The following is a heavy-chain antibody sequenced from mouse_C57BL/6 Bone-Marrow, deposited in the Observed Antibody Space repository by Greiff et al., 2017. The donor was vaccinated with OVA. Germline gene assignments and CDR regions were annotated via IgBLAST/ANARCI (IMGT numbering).Heavy chain of an antibody. CDR3: ARGLYYYGSRGYFDY. J-gene: IGHJ2*01. CDR1: GYSITSGYY. D-gene: IGHD1-1*01. Sequence: EVKLVESGPGLVKPSQSLSLTCSVTGYSITSGYYWNWIRQFPGNKLEWMGYISYDGSNNYNPSLKNRISITRDTSKNQFFLKLNSVTTEDTATYYCARGLYYYGSRGYFDYWGQGTTLTVSS. CDR2: ISYDGSN. V-gene: IGHV3-6*01.